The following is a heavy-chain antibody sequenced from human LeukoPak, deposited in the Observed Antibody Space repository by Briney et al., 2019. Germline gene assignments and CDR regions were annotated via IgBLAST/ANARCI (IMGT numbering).Heavy chain of an antibody. J-gene: IGHJ4*02. D-gene: IGHD3-10*01. CDR1: GLTFSSYS. CDR3: ARDYGSGSYPISFFDY. CDR2: ISSSSSYI. Sequence: GGSLRLSCAASGLTFSSYSMNWVRQAPGKGLEWVSSISSSSSYIYYADSVKGRFTISRDNAKNSLYLQMNSLRAEDTAVYYCARDYGSGSYPISFFDYWGQGTLVTVSS. V-gene: IGHV3-21*01.